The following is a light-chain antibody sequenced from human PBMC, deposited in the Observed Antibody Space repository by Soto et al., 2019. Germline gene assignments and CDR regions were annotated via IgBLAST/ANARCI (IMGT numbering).Light chain of an antibody. CDR2: AAS. J-gene: IGKJ3*01. CDR3: QQTYSLSRVT. CDR1: QSISNS. V-gene: IGKV1-39*01. Sequence: DIQLTQSPSSLSASVGDRVSITCRASQSISNSLNWYQQKPGKAPKVLIYAASNLKSGVPARFSGSGSGTDFTLTISSLQPEDFATYFCQQTYSLSRVTFGHGTNVDLK.